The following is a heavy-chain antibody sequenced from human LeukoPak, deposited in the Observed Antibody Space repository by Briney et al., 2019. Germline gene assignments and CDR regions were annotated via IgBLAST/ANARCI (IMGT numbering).Heavy chain of an antibody. Sequence: PGGSLRLSCAASGFTFSSYSMNWVRQAPGKGLEWVSYISSSSSTIYYADSVKGRFTISRDNAKNSLYLQMNSLRDEDTAVYYCARVFYDSSGYRPCDYWGQGTLVTVPS. V-gene: IGHV3-48*02. D-gene: IGHD3-22*01. CDR2: ISSSSSTI. CDR1: GFTFSSYS. J-gene: IGHJ4*02. CDR3: ARVFYDSSGYRPCDY.